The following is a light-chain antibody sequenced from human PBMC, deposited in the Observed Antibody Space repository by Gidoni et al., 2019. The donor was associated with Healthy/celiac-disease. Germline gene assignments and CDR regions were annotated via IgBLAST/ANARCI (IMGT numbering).Light chain of an antibody. V-gene: IGKV4-1*01. CDR3: QQYYSTPRT. Sequence: DIVMTQSPDSLAVSLGERATIHCKSLQSVLYSSNNKNYLAWYQQKPGQPPKLLIYWASTRESGVPDRFSGSGSGTDFTLTISSLQAEDVAVYYCQQYYSTPRTFGQGTKVEIK. CDR2: WAS. J-gene: IGKJ1*01. CDR1: QSVLYSSNNKNY.